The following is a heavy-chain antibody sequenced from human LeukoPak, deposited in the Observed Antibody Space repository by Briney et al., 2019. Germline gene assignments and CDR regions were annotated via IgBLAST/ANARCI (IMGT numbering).Heavy chain of an antibody. V-gene: IGHV1-2*02. J-gene: IGHJ2*01. CDR2: INPNSGGT. CDR3: ARGPAAKKDWYFDL. Sequence: ASVKVSCKASGYTFTGYYMHWVRQAPGQGLEWRGWINPNSGGTNYAQKFQGRVTMTRDTSISTAYMELSRLRSDDTAVYYCARGPAAKKDWYFDLWGRGTLVTVSS. CDR1: GYTFTGYY. D-gene: IGHD2-2*01.